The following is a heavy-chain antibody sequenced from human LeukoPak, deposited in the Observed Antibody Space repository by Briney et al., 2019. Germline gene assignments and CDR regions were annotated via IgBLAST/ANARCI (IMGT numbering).Heavy chain of an antibody. J-gene: IGHJ4*02. CDR1: GFIFTDYG. CDR2: IRYDGSDK. V-gene: IGHV3-30*02. Sequence: GGSLRLSCAASGFIFTDYGMHWVRQAPGKGLEWLTFIRYDGSDKYYADSVKGRFTISRDNSKNTLYLQMNSLTSEDTAVYYCARDPQYCSGGSCYSFDYWGQGTLVTVSS. CDR3: ARDPQYCSGGSCYSFDY. D-gene: IGHD2-15*01.